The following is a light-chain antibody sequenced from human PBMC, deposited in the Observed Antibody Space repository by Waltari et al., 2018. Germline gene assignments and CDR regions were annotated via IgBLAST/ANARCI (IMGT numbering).Light chain of an antibody. CDR2: GAS. Sequence: EIVMTQSPDTLSVSQGERATLPCRASQSVSSNLAWYQQQPGQAPRLLTYGASTRATGIPARFSGSESGTEFTLTISSLQSEDFAVYYCQQYRNWPPWTFGQGTKVEIK. J-gene: IGKJ1*01. V-gene: IGKV3D-15*01. CDR3: QQYRNWPPWT. CDR1: QSVSSN.